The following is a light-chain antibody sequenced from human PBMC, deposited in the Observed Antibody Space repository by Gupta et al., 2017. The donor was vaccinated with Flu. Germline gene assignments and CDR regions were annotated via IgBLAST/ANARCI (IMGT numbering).Light chain of an antibody. Sequence: EIVLTQSPGTLSLSPGERATLSCRASQSVSNNFLAWYQQKPGQAPRLLIYAASSRATGIPDRFSGSGSGTDFTLTISRLEPEDFVVYYCQQYGSSPRTFGQGTKVEIK. CDR1: QSVSNNF. CDR3: QQYGSSPRT. V-gene: IGKV3-20*01. J-gene: IGKJ1*01. CDR2: AAS.